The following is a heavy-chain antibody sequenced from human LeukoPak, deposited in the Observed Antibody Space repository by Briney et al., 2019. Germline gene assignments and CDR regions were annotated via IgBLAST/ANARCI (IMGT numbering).Heavy chain of an antibody. Sequence: SETLSLTCAVYGGSFSGYYWSWIRQPPGKGLEWIGEINHSGSTIYNPSLKSRVTISVDTSKNQFSLKLSSVTAADTAVYYCARGMTTVTTYLDYWGQGTLVTVSS. D-gene: IGHD4-17*01. CDR1: GGSFSGYY. V-gene: IGHV4-34*01. CDR2: INHSGST. J-gene: IGHJ4*02. CDR3: ARGMTTVTTYLDY.